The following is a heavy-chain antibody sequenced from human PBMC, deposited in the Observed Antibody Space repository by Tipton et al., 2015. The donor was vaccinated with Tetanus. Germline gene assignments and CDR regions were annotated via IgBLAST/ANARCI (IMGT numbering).Heavy chain of an antibody. CDR3: ARDRGDYIYYGMDV. CDR2: IDPNSGGT. CDR1: GYTFTGYY. V-gene: IGHV1-2*02. D-gene: IGHD3-22*01. Sequence: QVQLVQSGAEVKKPGASVKVSCEASGYTFTGYYIYWVRQAPGQGLEWMGWIDPNSGGTVYAQKFQGRVTMTRDTSISTAYMELRSLRSDDTAVYYCARDRGDYIYYGMDVWGPGTTVTVS. J-gene: IGHJ6*02.